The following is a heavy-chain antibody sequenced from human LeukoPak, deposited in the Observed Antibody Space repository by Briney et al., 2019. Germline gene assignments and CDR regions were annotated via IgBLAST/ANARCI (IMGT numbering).Heavy chain of an antibody. CDR3: ARDPTRSGLDY. J-gene: IGHJ4*02. V-gene: IGHV4-61*01. CDR2: IYYSGST. CDR1: GGSVSSGNYY. Sequence: SETLSLTCIASGGSVSSGNYYWSWIRQPPGKGLEWIGYIYYSGSTNSNPSLKSRVTISVDTSKNQFSLKLSSVTAADTAVYYCARDPTRSGLDYWGQGTLVTVSS. D-gene: IGHD4-11*01.